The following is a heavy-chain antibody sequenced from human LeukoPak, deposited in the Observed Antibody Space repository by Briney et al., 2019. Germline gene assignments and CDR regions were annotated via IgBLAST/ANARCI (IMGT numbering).Heavy chain of an antibody. J-gene: IGHJ4*02. CDR2: INPGGTYA. D-gene: IGHD2-15*01. CDR1: GVTITNHY. V-gene: IGHV1-46*01. Sequence: ASVKVSCKASGVTITNHYMHWMRQAPGQGPEWMGIINPGGTYAWYAQKFQGRITVTRDTSTSTVYMELSSLRSEDTAVYYCARTPLGYCSGGSCYGALFDYWGQGTLVTVSS. CDR3: ARTPLGYCSGGSCYGALFDY.